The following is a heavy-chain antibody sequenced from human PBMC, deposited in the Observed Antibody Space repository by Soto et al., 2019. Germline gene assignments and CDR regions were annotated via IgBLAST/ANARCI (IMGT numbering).Heavy chain of an antibody. D-gene: IGHD1-1*01. Sequence: GGSLRLSCAASGFTFSMYWMHWVRQVPGKGPEWVSRINDDGISTNYADSVKGRFTISRDNAKNTLYLQMNALRVEDTAVYYCTRGPRSTSTGTGAFWGQGTLVTSPQ. J-gene: IGHJ4*02. CDR1: GFTFSMYW. CDR2: INDDGIST. V-gene: IGHV3-74*01. CDR3: TRGPRSTSTGTGAF.